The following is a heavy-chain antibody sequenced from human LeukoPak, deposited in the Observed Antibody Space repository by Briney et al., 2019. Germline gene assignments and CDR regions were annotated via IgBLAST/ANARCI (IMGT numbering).Heavy chain of an antibody. CDR1: GGTFSSYA. CDR3: ARVMGGSGSYNY. CDR2: IIPIFGTA. Sequence: ASVKVSCKASGGTFSSYAISWVRQAPGQGLEWMGRIIPIFGTANYAQKFQGRVTITTDESTSTAYMELSSLRSEDTAVYYCARVMGGSGSYNYWGQGTLVTVSS. J-gene: IGHJ4*02. V-gene: IGHV1-69*05. D-gene: IGHD3-10*01.